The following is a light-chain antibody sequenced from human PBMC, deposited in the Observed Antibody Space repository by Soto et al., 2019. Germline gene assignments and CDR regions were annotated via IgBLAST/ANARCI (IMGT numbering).Light chain of an antibody. CDR3: QQYGGSPYT. V-gene: IGKV3-20*01. CDR2: GAF. Sequence: ELVLTQSPGTLSLSPGETATLSCRASQSVASNYLAWYQQKPGRAPRLLIYGAFNRATGIADRFSGSGSGTDFTLTISRLEPEDFAVYYCQQYGGSPYTFGQGTKLETK. CDR1: QSVASNY. J-gene: IGKJ2*01.